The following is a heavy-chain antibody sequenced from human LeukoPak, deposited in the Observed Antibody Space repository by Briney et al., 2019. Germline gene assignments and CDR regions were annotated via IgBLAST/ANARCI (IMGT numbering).Heavy chain of an antibody. CDR3: AKDITGRVLAYYYDSSGYYFS. J-gene: IGHJ5*02. D-gene: IGHD3-22*01. CDR1: GFTFDDYA. V-gene: IGHV3-43*02. CDR2: ISGDGGST. Sequence: GGSLRLSCAASGFTFDDYAMHWVRQAPGKGLEWVSLISGDGGSTYYADSVKDRFTISRDNSKNSLYLQMNSLRTEDTALYYCAKDITGRVLAYYYDSSGYYFSWGQGTLVTVSS.